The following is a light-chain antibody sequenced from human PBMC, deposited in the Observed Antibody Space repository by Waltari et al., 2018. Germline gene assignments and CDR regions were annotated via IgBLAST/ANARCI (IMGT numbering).Light chain of an antibody. J-gene: IGLJ1*01. CDR1: SSDIGGYTY. V-gene: IGLV2-8*01. CDR3: SSHAGRNSCV. Sequence: SVLTQPPSASGSPGQSVTISCTGTSSDIGGYTYVSWYQQHPGKAPKLMIYEVSKRPSGVPDRFSGSKSGNTASLTVSGLQAEDEADYYCSSHAGRNSCVFGTGTKVTVL. CDR2: EVS.